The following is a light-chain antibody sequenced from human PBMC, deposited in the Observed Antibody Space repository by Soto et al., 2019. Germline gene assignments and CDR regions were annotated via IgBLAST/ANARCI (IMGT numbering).Light chain of an antibody. V-gene: IGKV3-20*01. CDR3: QQYGSSSWT. CDR1: QSISSSY. Sequence: EIVLTQSPGTLSSSPGKRATHSCRASQSISSSYLAWYQQRPGQAPRLLIYGASSRATGIPDRFSGSGSGTEFTLTISRLEPEDFAVYYCQQYGSSSWTFGQGSKVDI. CDR2: GAS. J-gene: IGKJ1*01.